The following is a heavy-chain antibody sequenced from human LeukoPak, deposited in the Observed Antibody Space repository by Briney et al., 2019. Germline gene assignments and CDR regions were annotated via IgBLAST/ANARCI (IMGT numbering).Heavy chain of an antibody. J-gene: IGHJ5*02. Sequence: SVKVSCKASGGTFSSYAISWVRQAPGQGLEWMGGIIPIFGTANYAQKFQGRVTIAADESTSTAYMELSSLRSEDTAVYYCARGRNYDFWSGKFPHGGWFDPWGQGTLVTVSS. D-gene: IGHD3-3*01. V-gene: IGHV1-69*13. CDR2: IIPIFGTA. CDR3: ARGRNYDFWSGKFPHGGWFDP. CDR1: GGTFSSYA.